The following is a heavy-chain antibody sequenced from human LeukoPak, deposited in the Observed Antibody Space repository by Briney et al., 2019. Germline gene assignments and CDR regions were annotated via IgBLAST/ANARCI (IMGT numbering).Heavy chain of an antibody. CDR3: ATSPGSSGWPDY. V-gene: IGHV3-21*01. CDR1: GFTFSSYS. Sequence: PGGSLRLSCAASGFTFSSYSVNWVRQAPGKGLEWVSSISSSSSYIYYADSVKGRFTISRDNAKNSLYLQMNSLRAEDTAVYYCATSPGSSGWPDYWGQGTLVTVSS. CDR2: ISSSSSYI. D-gene: IGHD6-19*01. J-gene: IGHJ4*02.